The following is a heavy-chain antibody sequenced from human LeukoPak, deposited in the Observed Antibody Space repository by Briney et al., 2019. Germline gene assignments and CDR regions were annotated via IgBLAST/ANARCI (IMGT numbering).Heavy chain of an antibody. V-gene: IGHV5-51*01. J-gene: IGHJ3*02. D-gene: IGHD3-10*02. CDR3: ARRWITMSKGDAFDI. CDR2: IYPGDSDT. CDR1: GYSFTSYW. Sequence: GESLKISCKGSGYSFTSYWIGWVRQMPGKGLEWMGIIYPGDSDTRYSPSFQGQVTISADKSISTAYLQWSSLKASDTAMYYCARRWITMSKGDAFDIWGQGTMVTVSS.